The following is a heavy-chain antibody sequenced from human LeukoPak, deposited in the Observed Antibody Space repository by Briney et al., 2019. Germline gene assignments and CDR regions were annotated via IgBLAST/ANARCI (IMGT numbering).Heavy chain of an antibody. CDR1: GGSFSGYY. Sequence: ASETLSLTCAVYGGSFSGYYWSWLRQPPGKGLEWLGEINHSGSTNYNPSLKSRVTISVDTSKNQFSLKLSSVPAADTAVYYCARAATDERVVVPAAVDYWGQGTLVTVSS. CDR3: ARAATDERVVVPAAVDY. J-gene: IGHJ4*02. V-gene: IGHV4-34*01. CDR2: INHSGST. D-gene: IGHD2-2*01.